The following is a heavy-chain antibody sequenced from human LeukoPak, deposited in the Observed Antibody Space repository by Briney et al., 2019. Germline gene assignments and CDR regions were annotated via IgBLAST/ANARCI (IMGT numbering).Heavy chain of an antibody. CDR1: GFTFSSYA. V-gene: IGHV3-23*01. Sequence: GGSLRLSCAVSGFTFSSYAMSWVRHAPGKGLEWVSAISSSGGSTYYADSVKGRFTISRDNSKNTLYLQMNSLRAEDTAVYYCAKVPLLLWFGESHFDYWGQGTLVTVSS. CDR3: AKVPLLLWFGESHFDY. CDR2: ISSSGGST. D-gene: IGHD3-10*01. J-gene: IGHJ4*02.